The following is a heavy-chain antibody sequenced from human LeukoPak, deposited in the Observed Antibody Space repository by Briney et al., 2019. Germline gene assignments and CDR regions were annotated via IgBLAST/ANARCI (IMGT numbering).Heavy chain of an antibody. CDR2: IYSGGST. CDR3: ARDPGYSGLGLCY. D-gene: IGHD6-19*01. J-gene: IGHJ4*02. Sequence: GGSLRLSCAASGFTVSSNYMSWVRQAPGKGLEWVSVIYSGGSTYYADSVKGRFTISRDNSKNTLYLQMNSLRAEDTAVYYCARDPGYSGLGLCYWGQGTLVTVSS. CDR1: GFTVSSNY. V-gene: IGHV3-66*01.